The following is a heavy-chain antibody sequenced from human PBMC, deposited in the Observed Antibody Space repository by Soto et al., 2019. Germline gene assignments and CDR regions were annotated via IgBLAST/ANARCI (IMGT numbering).Heavy chain of an antibody. CDR3: AHSLPGYCSGGSCYRVDYYYGMDV. Sequence: QITLKESGPTLVKPTQTLTLTCTFSGFSLSTSGVGVGWIRQPPGKALEWLALIYWDDDKRYSPSLKSRLTXPKDTSKNQVXXTXTXXDPVDTATYYCAHSLPGYCSGGSCYRVDYYYGMDVWGQGTTVTVSS. CDR1: GFSLSTSGVG. V-gene: IGHV2-5*02. D-gene: IGHD2-15*01. CDR2: IYWDDDK. J-gene: IGHJ6*02.